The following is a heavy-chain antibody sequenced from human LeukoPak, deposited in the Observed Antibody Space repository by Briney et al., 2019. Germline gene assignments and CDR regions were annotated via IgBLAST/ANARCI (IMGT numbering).Heavy chain of an antibody. CDR3: ARGIDY. CDR2: ISSSSNTI. J-gene: IGHJ4*02. CDR1: GFNFSNYS. V-gene: IGHV3-48*01. Sequence: GGSLSLSCAASGFNFSNYSMNWVRPAPGEGLEWVSYISSSSNTIYYAASVKGRFTISRDTAKNMVYLQINSLSVDAPALHYCARGIDYWGRGTLVTVPT.